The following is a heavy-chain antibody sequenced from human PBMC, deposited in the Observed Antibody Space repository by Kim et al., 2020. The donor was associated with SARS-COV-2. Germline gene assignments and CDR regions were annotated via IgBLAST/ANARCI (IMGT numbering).Heavy chain of an antibody. J-gene: IGHJ6*02. D-gene: IGHD3-3*01. CDR3: TILRFLEWQNMDV. CDR1: GFTFSGSA. Sequence: GGSLRLSCAASGFTFSGSAMHWVRQASGKGLEWVGRIRSKANSYATAYAASVKGRFTISRDDSKNTAYLQMNSLKTEDMAVYYCTILRFLEWQNMDVWGQGTTVTVSS. V-gene: IGHV3-73*01. CDR2: IRSKANSYAT.